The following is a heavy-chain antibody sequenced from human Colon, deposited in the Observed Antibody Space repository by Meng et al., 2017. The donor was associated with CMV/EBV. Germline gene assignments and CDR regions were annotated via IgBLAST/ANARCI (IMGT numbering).Heavy chain of an antibody. D-gene: IGHD6-13*01. V-gene: IGHV3-66*01. Sequence: EGEVVGSGGDLVQPGGSLRLSCAGSGFTVGSNFMSWVRQAPGKGLEWVSVIYGGGDTDYVDSVKGRFTISRDNSKNMLYLQMNSLRVEDTALYYCASPPPIGAAFDYWGRGTLVTVSS. CDR1: GFTVGSNF. CDR2: IYGGGDT. CDR3: ASPPPIGAAFDY. J-gene: IGHJ4*02.